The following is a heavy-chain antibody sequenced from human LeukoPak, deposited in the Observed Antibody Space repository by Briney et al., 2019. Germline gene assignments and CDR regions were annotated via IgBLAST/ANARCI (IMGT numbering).Heavy chain of an antibody. Sequence: SETLSLTCAVSGDSISSHYWSWIRQPPGKGLEWIGYIYTSGSPNYNPSLKSRVTISVDTSKNQFSLRLSSVTAADTAVYYCAGSGYDWFDPWGQGTLVTVSS. CDR2: IYTSGSP. V-gene: IGHV4-4*09. J-gene: IGHJ5*02. D-gene: IGHD5-12*01. CDR1: GDSISSHY. CDR3: AGSGYDWFDP.